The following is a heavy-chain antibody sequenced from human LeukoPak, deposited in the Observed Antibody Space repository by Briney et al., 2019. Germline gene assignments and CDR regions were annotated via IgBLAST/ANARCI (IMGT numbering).Heavy chain of an antibody. CDR3: AKDKTSGDLHFDY. CDR1: GFTFSSYA. D-gene: IGHD3-16*01. J-gene: IGHJ4*02. V-gene: IGHV3-23*01. CDR2: ISGSGGST. Sequence: GGSLRLSCAASGFTFSSYAMSWVRQAPGKGLEWVSAISGSGGSTYYADSVKGRFTISRDNSKNTLYLRMNSLRAEDTAVYYCAKDKTSGDLHFDYWGQGTLVTVSS.